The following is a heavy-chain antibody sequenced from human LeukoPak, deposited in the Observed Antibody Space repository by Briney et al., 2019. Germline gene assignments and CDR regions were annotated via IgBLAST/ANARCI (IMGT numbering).Heavy chain of an antibody. D-gene: IGHD6-13*01. CDR3: AKEKYSSSWYYMDV. CDR1: GFTFSSYA. V-gene: IGHV3-30-3*01. CDR2: ISYDGSNK. Sequence: PGRSLRLSCAASGFTFSSYAMHWVRQAPGKGLEWVAVISYDGSNKYYADSVKGRFTISRDNSKNTLYLQMNSLRAEDTAVYYCAKEKYSSSWYYMDVWGKGTTVTVSS. J-gene: IGHJ6*03.